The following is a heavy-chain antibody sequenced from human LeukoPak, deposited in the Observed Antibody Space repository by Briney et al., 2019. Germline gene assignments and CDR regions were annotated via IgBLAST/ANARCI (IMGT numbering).Heavy chain of an antibody. V-gene: IGHV3-9*01. CDR2: IIAHSGRI. J-gene: IGHJ4*02. Sequence: GGSLRLSCAASGFTFDDYAMHWVRQAPGKGLEWVSSIIAHSGRIGYADYVKGRFTISRDHAQNPLYLQMNSLRAEDTALYYCAKDRDTAMVNPFDYWGQGTLVTVSS. CDR1: GFTFDDYA. CDR3: AKDRDTAMVNPFDY. D-gene: IGHD5-18*01.